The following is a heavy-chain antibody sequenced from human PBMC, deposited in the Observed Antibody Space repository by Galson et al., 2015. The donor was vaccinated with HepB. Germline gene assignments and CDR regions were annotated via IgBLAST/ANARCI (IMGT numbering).Heavy chain of an antibody. CDR1: GFTFSSYW. D-gene: IGHD6-19*01. V-gene: IGHV3-74*01. J-gene: IGHJ4*02. Sequence: SLRLSCAASGFTFSSYWMHWVRQTPGRGLVWVSRINSDGNTRSYADSVKGRFTISRDNAKNTLYLQMNSLRAEDTAVYYCAGSAVAGTSYHVDYWGQGTLVTVSS. CDR3: AGSAVAGTSYHVDY. CDR2: INSDGNTR.